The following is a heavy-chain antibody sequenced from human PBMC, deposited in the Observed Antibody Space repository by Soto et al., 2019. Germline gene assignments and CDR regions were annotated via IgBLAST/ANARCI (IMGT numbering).Heavy chain of an antibody. J-gene: IGHJ3*02. CDR3: ARPIVGATSEAFDI. D-gene: IGHD1-26*01. V-gene: IGHV3-30-3*01. Sequence: GGSLRLSCASSGFTFSTYGIHWVRQAPGKGLEWVAVTSYDGSNKYYADSVKGRFTISRDNSENTLYLQMNSLRAEDTSVYYWARPIVGATSEAFDIWGQGTMVTVSS. CDR2: TSYDGSNK. CDR1: GFTFSTYG.